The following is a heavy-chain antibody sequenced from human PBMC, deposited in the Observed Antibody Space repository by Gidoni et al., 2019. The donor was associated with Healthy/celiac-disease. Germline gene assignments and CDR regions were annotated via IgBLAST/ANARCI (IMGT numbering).Heavy chain of an antibody. CDR2: NNPNGGST. CDR3: ARVPSGYHYAFDY. CDR1: GYTFTSYY. D-gene: IGHD5-12*01. Sequence: QVQLVQSGAEVKKPGASVKVSCKASGYTFTSYYMHWVRQAPGQGLEWRGKNNPNGGSTSYAKKVQGRVTMTRDTSTSTVYMELSRLRSEDTAVYYCARVPSGYHYAFDYWGQGTLVTVSS. J-gene: IGHJ4*02. V-gene: IGHV1-46*01.